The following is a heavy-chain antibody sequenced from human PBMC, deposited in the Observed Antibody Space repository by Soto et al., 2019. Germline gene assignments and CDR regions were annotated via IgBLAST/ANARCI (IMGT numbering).Heavy chain of an antibody. D-gene: IGHD2-15*01. J-gene: IGHJ4*01. CDR2: ISGSGGTT. CDR1: AFTFRSYA. CDR3: AKARCSGNSCYVPDY. V-gene: IGHV3-23*01. Sequence: PGGSLRLSCAASAFTFRSYAMSWVRQAPGKGLERVSAISGSGGTTYYADSVQGRFTISRDNSRNTLSLQMNSLRAEDTATYYCAKARCSGNSCYVPDYWGHGSLVTVSS.